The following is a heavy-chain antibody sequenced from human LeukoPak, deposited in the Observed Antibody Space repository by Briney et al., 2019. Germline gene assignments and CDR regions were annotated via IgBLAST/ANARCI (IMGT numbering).Heavy chain of an antibody. CDR3: ARDVYCSGGSCYMPFDY. V-gene: IGHV3-7*03. CDR1: GFTFSSYW. Sequence: GGSLRLSCAASGFTFSSYWMSWVRQAPGKGLEWVANIKQDGSEKYYVDSVKGRFTISRDNAKNLLYLQMNSLRAEDTAVYYCARDVYCSGGSCYMPFDYWGQGTLVTVSS. CDR2: IKQDGSEK. D-gene: IGHD2-15*01. J-gene: IGHJ4*02.